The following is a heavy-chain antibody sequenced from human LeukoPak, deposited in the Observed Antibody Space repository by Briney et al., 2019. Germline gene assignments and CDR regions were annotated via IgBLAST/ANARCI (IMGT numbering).Heavy chain of an antibody. D-gene: IGHD3-22*01. Sequence: GGSLRLSCAASGFTFDDYAMPWVRQVPGRGLEWVSGISWNSDNIGYADSVKGRFTISRDNAKNSLYLQMNSLRPEDTALYYCAKDIGPYYYDSSGTDYWGQGTLVTVSS. J-gene: IGHJ4*02. V-gene: IGHV3-9*01. CDR1: GFTFDDYA. CDR2: ISWNSDNI. CDR3: AKDIGPYYYDSSGTDY.